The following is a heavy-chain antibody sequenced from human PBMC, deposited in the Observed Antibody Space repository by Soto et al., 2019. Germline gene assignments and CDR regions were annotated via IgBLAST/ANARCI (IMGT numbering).Heavy chain of an antibody. V-gene: IGHV3-23*01. CDR2: ISRRGDTT. J-gene: IGHJ3*02. Sequence: PGGSLRLSCAASGFTFTTYAMSWVRQAPGKGLEWVSVISRRGDTTYYADSVKGRFTISRDNSKNTLYLQMNSLRAEDRAVYYCAGIQAGYDSSGYFSAFDIWGQGTMVTVSS. D-gene: IGHD3-22*01. CDR1: GFTFTTYA. CDR3: AGIQAGYDSSGYFSAFDI.